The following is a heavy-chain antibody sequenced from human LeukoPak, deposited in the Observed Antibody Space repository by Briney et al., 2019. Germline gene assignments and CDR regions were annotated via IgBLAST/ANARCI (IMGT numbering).Heavy chain of an antibody. J-gene: IGHJ6*02. V-gene: IGHV3-53*01. CDR2: IYSGGST. CDR1: GFTVSSNY. Sequence: QAGGSLRLSCAASGFTVSSNYMSWVRQAPGKGLEWVSVIYSGGSTYYADSVKGRFTISRDNSKNTLYLQMNSLRAEDTAVYYCARVHYYYYGMDVWGQGTTVTVSS. CDR3: ARVHYYYYGMDV.